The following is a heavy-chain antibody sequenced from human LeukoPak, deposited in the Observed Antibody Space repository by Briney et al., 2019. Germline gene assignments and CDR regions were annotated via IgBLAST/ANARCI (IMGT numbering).Heavy chain of an antibody. CDR3: ARGNSYDSSGYPEYFQN. CDR2: IYSGGST. V-gene: IGHV3-66*01. Sequence: GGSLRLSCAASGFTFSSYWMSRVRQAPGKGLEWVSVIYSGGSTSYADSVKGRFTISRDNSRNTVSLQMNTLRAEDTAVYYCARGNSYDSSGYPEYFQNWGQGTLVTVSS. CDR1: GFTFSSYW. J-gene: IGHJ1*01. D-gene: IGHD3-22*01.